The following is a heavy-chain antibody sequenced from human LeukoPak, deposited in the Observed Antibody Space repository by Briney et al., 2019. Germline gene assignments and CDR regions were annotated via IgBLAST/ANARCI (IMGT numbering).Heavy chain of an antibody. CDR3: ARESDSSGFGAFDI. J-gene: IGHJ3*02. CDR1: GFTFSKYW. Sequence: PGGSLRLSCAASGFTFSKYWMTWVRQAPGKGLEWVANIKQGGSEKYYVDSVKGRFTISRDNAKNSLYLQMNSLRAEDTAVYYCARESDSSGFGAFDIWGQGTMVTVSS. V-gene: IGHV3-7*04. CDR2: IKQGGSEK. D-gene: IGHD3-22*01.